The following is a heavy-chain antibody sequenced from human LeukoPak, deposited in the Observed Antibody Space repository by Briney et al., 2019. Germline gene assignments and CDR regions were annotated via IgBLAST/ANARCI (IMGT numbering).Heavy chain of an antibody. Sequence: GGSLRLSCEASGFIFSNYGMHWVRQAPGKGLEWVALIWYDGKTKSHADSVKGRFTISRDNSGNTLFLQMSSLRVEDTAIYYCAREWGRIAVAGGPGYWGQGALVTVSS. J-gene: IGHJ4*02. CDR1: GFIFSNYG. CDR2: IWYDGKTK. D-gene: IGHD6-19*01. V-gene: IGHV3-33*01. CDR3: AREWGRIAVAGGPGY.